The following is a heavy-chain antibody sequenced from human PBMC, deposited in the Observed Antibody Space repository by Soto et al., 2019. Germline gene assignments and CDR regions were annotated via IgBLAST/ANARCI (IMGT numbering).Heavy chain of an antibody. Sequence: EVQLLESGGGLVQPGGSLRLSCAASGFTFSSYAMSWVRQAPGKGLEWVSAISGSGGSTYYADSVKGRFTISRDNSKNTRYLQMNSLRAEDTAVYYCATPGIAAAGTGGWFDPWGQGTLVTVSS. V-gene: IGHV3-23*01. CDR1: GFTFSSYA. D-gene: IGHD6-13*01. CDR3: ATPGIAAAGTGGWFDP. J-gene: IGHJ5*02. CDR2: ISGSGGST.